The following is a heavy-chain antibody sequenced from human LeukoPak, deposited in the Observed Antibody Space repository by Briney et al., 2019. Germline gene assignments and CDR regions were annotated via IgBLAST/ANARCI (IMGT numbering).Heavy chain of an antibody. Sequence: SVKVSCKASGGTFSSYAISWVRQAPGQGLEWMGGIIPIFDTANYAQKLQGRVTMTTDTSTSTAYMELRSLRSDDTAVYYCARVVAAAGGDWFDPWGQGTLVTVSS. J-gene: IGHJ5*02. CDR3: ARVVAAAGGDWFDP. CDR2: IIPIFDTA. D-gene: IGHD6-13*01. CDR1: GGTFSSYA. V-gene: IGHV1-69*05.